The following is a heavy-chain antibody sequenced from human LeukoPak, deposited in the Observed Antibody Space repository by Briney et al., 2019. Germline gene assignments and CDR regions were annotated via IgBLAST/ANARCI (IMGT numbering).Heavy chain of an antibody. J-gene: IGHJ5*02. CDR2: FDPEDGET. Sequence: ASVKVSCKASGYTFTSYGISWVRQAPGKGLEWMGGFDPEDGETIYAQKFQGRVTMTEDTSTDTAYMELSSLRSEGTAVYYCATTSWWELLDVPWGQGTLVTVSS. CDR1: GYTFTSYG. CDR3: ATTSWWELLDVP. V-gene: IGHV1-24*01. D-gene: IGHD1-26*01.